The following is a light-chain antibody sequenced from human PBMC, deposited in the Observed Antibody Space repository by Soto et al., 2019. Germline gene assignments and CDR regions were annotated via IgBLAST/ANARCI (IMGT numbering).Light chain of an antibody. V-gene: IGLV2-14*01. Sequence: QSALTQPASVSGSPGQSITISCTGTSSDVGGYDYVSWYQQHPLKAPKLIIYEVTNRPSGVSSRFSGSKSGNTASLTISGLQAEDEADYYCCSFTGSSGDVCGTGTKLTVL. J-gene: IGLJ1*01. CDR3: CSFTGSSGDV. CDR1: SSDVGGYDY. CDR2: EVT.